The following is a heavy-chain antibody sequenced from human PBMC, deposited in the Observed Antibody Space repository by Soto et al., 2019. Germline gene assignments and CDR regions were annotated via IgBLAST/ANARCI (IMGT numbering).Heavy chain of an antibody. V-gene: IGHV4-61*01. CDR2: IYYSGTT. D-gene: IGHD6-19*01. CDR1: GGSVSSGSYY. CDR3: ARGSEGWYHGRYYYGMDV. Sequence: QVQLQESGPGLVKPSETLSLTCTVSGGSVSSGSYYWSWIRQPPGKALEWIGYIYYSGTTNYNPSHKCRVSISVESSKNQFSLKLSSVTAADTAVYYCARGSEGWYHGRYYYGMDVWGQGTTVTVSS. J-gene: IGHJ6*02.